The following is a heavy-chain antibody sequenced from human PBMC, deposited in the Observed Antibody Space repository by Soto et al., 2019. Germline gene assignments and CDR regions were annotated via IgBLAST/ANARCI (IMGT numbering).Heavy chain of an antibody. D-gene: IGHD2-15*01. CDR1: GFTFSSYS. J-gene: IGHJ3*02. CDR3: ARGAGCNRRDDAFDI. Sequence: GGSLRLSCAASGFTFSSYSMNWVRQAPGKGLEWVSYISSSSSTIYYADSVKGRFTISRDNAKNSLYLQMNSLRAEDTDVYYCARGAGCNRRDDAFDIWGQGTMVTVSS. CDR2: ISSSSSTI. V-gene: IGHV3-48*01.